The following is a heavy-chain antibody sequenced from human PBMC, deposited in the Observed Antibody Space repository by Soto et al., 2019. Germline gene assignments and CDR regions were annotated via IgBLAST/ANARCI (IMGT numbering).Heavy chain of an antibody. D-gene: IGHD1-26*01. V-gene: IGHV4-31*03. CDR1: VNSLSSGRDF. J-gene: IGHJ4*02. CDR3: ARGRPMLGAKTSFDY. CDR2: ISYSGTT. Sequence: QVQLQESGPGLVKPSQTLSLTCKVSVNSLSSGRDFWSGIRQHPGMALEWIGYISYSGTTYYTPSLRSRVSISIDTSQNQFSLRLDSVTAADTAVYYSARGRPMLGAKTSFDYWGQGTRVAVSS.